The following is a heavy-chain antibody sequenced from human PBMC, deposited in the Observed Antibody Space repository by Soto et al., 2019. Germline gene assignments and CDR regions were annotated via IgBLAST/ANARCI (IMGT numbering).Heavy chain of an antibody. Sequence: PXGSLTLSCSCSGFSFSNYSMGWVRQPPGKGREWLTGIGGRGTSGYNADSEKGRSATSRDNTANTVFLQLNSLRADDAAVFFCAKSRYVDSSGDFYDFWGQGTLVTVSS. V-gene: IGHV3-23*01. J-gene: IGHJ4*02. CDR3: AKSRYVDSSGDFYDF. CDR2: IGGRGTSG. D-gene: IGHD3-22*01. CDR1: GFSFSNYS.